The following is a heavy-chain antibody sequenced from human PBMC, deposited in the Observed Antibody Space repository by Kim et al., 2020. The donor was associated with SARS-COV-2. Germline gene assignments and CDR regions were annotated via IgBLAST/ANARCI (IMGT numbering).Heavy chain of an antibody. D-gene: IGHD1-7*01. V-gene: IGHV4-59*13. J-gene: IGHJ4*02. CDR3: ARGSWGTRPNFDY. Sequence: SETLSLTCTVSGGSINSYYWNWIRQSPGDGLEWIGYMYYTGTTNYNPSLRSRVTISVDTSKKQFSLQVASVTTADTAVYFCARGSWGTRPNFDYWGQGILVTVSS. CDR2: MYYTGTT. CDR1: GGSINSYY.